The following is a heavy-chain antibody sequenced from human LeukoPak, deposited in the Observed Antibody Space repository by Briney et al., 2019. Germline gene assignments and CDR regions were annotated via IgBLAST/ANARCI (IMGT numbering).Heavy chain of an antibody. V-gene: IGHV4-59*08. CDR3: ARHIPTGIAVAGNAFDY. Sequence: SETLSLTCTVSGGSISSYYWSWIRQPPGKGLEWIGYIYYSGSTNYNPSLKSRVTISVDTSKNQFSLKLSSVTAADTAVYYRARHIPTGIAVAGNAFDYWGQGTLVTVSS. D-gene: IGHD6-19*01. CDR1: GGSISSYY. CDR2: IYYSGST. J-gene: IGHJ4*02.